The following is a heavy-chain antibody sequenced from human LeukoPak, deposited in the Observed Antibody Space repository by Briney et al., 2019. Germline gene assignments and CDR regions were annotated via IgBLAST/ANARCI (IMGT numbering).Heavy chain of an antibody. CDR1: GFTFSSYS. J-gene: IGHJ3*02. V-gene: IGHV3-21*01. D-gene: IGHD3-22*01. Sequence: KSGGSLRLSCAASGFTFSSYSMNWVRQAPGKGLEWVSSISSSSSYIYYADSVKGRFTISRDNAKNSLYLQMNSLRAEDTAVYYCARVDSSGYYLVGACDIWGQGTMVTVSS. CDR2: ISSSSSYI. CDR3: ARVDSSGYYLVGACDI.